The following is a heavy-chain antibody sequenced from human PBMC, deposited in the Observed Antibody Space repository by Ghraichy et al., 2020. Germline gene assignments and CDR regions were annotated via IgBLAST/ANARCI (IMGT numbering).Heavy chain of an antibody. CDR2: ISYDGSNK. D-gene: IGHD3-22*01. CDR3: AKDRDSSFDY. Sequence: GESLNISCAASGFTFSSYGMHWVRQAPGKGLEWVAVISYDGSNKYYADSVKGRFTISRDNSKNTLYLQMNSLRAEDTAVYYCAKDRDSSFDYWGQGTLVTVSS. CDR1: GFTFSSYG. J-gene: IGHJ4*02. V-gene: IGHV3-30*18.